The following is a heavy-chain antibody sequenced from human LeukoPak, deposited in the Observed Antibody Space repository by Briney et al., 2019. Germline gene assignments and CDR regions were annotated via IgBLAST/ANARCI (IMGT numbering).Heavy chain of an antibody. CDR1: GGSFSGYY. V-gene: IGHV4-34*01. Sequence: PSETLSLTCAVYGGSFSGYYWSWIRQPPGKGLEWIGEINHSGSTNYNPSLKSRVTISVDTSKNQFSLKLSSVTAADTAVYYCARGRLYCSGTSCYWNWGQGTLVTVSS. CDR2: INHSGST. D-gene: IGHD2-2*01. J-gene: IGHJ4*02. CDR3: ARGRLYCSGTSCYWN.